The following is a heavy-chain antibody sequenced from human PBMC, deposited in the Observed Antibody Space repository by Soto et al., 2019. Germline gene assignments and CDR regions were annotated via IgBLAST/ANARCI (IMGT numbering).Heavy chain of an antibody. CDR1: GGSFSGYY. CDR2: INHSGST. V-gene: IGHV4-34*01. D-gene: IGHD2-2*01. CDR3: ARVRMSTSGKSYYYCMDV. Sequence: SETLSLTCAVYGGSFSGYYWSWIRQPPGNGLEWIGEINHSGSTNYNPSLKSRVTISVDASKNQFSLKLSSVTAADTAVYYCARVRMSTSGKSYYYCMDVWGKGTTVTVSS. J-gene: IGHJ6*03.